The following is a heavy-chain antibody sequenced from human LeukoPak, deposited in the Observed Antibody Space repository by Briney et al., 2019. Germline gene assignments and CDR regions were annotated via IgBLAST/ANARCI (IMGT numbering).Heavy chain of an antibody. CDR3: ARRYYDSSGPRFDY. Sequence: PSETLSLTCTVSGGSLSSSSYYWGWIPQPPGKGLEWIGSIYYSGSTYYNPSLKSRVTISVDTSKNQFSLKLSSVTAADTAVYYCARRYYDSSGPRFDYWGQGTLVTVSS. V-gene: IGHV4-39*01. D-gene: IGHD3-22*01. CDR1: GGSLSSSSYY. CDR2: IYYSGST. J-gene: IGHJ4*02.